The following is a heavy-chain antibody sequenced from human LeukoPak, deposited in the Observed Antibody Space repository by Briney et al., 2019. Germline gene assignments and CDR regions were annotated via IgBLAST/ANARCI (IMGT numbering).Heavy chain of an antibody. D-gene: IGHD3-22*01. CDR3: ARRIGYYDSSGPNFDY. CDR1: GYSFTSYW. J-gene: IGHJ4*02. CDR2: IYPGDSDT. V-gene: IGHV5-51*01. Sequence: GESLKISCKGSGYSFTSYWIGWVRQMPGKGLEWMGIIYPGDSDTRYSPSFQGQVTISADKSISTAYLQWSSLKASDTAMYYCARRIGYYDSSGPNFDYWGQGTLVTVSS.